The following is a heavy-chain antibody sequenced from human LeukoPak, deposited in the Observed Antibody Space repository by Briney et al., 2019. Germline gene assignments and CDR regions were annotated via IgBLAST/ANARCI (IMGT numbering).Heavy chain of an antibody. CDR3: ARMHEYYYASSSYYDY. CDR1: GGSISSYY. D-gene: IGHD3-22*01. J-gene: IGHJ4*02. CDR2: IYTSRST. V-gene: IGHV4-4*07. Sequence: AETLSLICTVSGGSISSYYWSWLRQPAGKGLEWIGRIYTSRSTNYNPSLKSRVTMSVDTSKNQFSLKLSSVTAEDTGVYYCARMHEYYYASSSYYDYWSQGTLVTVTS.